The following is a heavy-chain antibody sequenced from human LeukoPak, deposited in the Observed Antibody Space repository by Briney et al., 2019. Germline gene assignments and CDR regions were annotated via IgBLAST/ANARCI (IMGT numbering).Heavy chain of an antibody. CDR3: ARGNNPMPEVGY. D-gene: IGHD1-14*01. J-gene: IGHJ4*02. CDR1: GGSISSSTYY. Sequence: SETLSLICTVSGGSISSSTYYWGWIRQPPGKGLEWIGYIYYSGSTNYNPSLKSRVTISVDTSKNQFSLKLSSVTAADTAVYYCARGNNPMPEVGYWGQGTLVTVSS. V-gene: IGHV4-61*05. CDR2: IYYSGST.